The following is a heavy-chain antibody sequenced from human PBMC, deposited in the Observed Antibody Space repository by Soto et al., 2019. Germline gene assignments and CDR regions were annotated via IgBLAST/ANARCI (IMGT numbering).Heavy chain of an antibody. CDR3: ARVKRISDWNYHYWFDP. V-gene: IGHV4-34*01. CDR1: GLSFSGYY. D-gene: IGHD1-7*01. J-gene: IGHJ5*02. Sequence: SETLSLTCAVYGLSFSGYYLIWIRQPPGKGLEWIGEINHSGSTNYNPSLKSRVTISVDTSKNQFSLKLSSVTAADTAVYYCARVKRISDWNYHYWFDPWGQGTQVTVSS. CDR2: INHSGST.